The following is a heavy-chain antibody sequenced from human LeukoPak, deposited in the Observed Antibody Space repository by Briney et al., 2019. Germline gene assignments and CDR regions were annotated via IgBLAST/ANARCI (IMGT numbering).Heavy chain of an antibody. CDR1: GGSITSNDHY. D-gene: IGHD2-2*01. CDR3: ANIVVVPAAGDYYYYYYMDV. Sequence: SQTLSLTCTVSGGSITSNDHYWSWIRQTPGQGLEWIGNIYYSGTTYYDPSLKSRVSISVDTSKSQFSLNLSSVTAADTAVYYCANIVVVPAAGDYYYYYYMDVWGKGTTVTVSS. J-gene: IGHJ6*03. V-gene: IGHV4-30-4*01. CDR2: IYYSGTT.